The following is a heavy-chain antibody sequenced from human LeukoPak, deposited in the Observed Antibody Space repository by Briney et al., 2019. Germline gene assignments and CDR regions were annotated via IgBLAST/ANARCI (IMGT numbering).Heavy chain of an antibody. CDR3: ASGGYCSSTSCFYAFDI. CDR2: IDPKSGDT. V-gene: IGHV1-2*02. Sequence: ASVKVSCKTSGITFTGYYIHWVRRAPGQGLEWMGWIDPKSGDTKYAQTFQGRVTMTRDTSISTAYMDLSRLRSDDTAVYYCASGGYCSSTSCFYAFDIWGQGTMVTVSS. CDR1: GITFTGYY. J-gene: IGHJ3*02. D-gene: IGHD2-2*01.